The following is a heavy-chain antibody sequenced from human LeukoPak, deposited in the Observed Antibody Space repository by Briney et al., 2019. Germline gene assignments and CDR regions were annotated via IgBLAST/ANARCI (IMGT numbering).Heavy chain of an antibody. V-gene: IGHV4-59*01. D-gene: IGHD3-3*01. J-gene: IGHJ4*02. CDR1: GGSMSNYY. CDR2: IFYSGST. Sequence: PSETLSLTCSVSGGSMSNYYWSWIRQPPGKGLEWIGNIFYSGSTNYNPSLKSRVTILVDTSKKQFSLKLRSMTAADTAVYFCARAIDDFWSGYPDYWGQGTLVTVSS. CDR3: ARAIDDFWSGYPDY.